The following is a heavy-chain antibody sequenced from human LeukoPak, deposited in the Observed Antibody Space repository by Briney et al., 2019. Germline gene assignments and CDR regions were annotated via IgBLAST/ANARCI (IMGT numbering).Heavy chain of an antibody. D-gene: IGHD4-17*01. CDR1: GGSISSGGYY. CDR3: ARDSNYGVPFDY. Sequence: SETLSLTCTVSGGSISSGGYYWSWIRQPPGKGLEWIGYIYHSGSTYYNPSLKSRVTISVDRSKNQFSLKLSSVTAADTAVYYCARDSNYGVPFDYWGQGTLVTVSS. J-gene: IGHJ4*02. CDR2: IYHSGST. V-gene: IGHV4-30-2*01.